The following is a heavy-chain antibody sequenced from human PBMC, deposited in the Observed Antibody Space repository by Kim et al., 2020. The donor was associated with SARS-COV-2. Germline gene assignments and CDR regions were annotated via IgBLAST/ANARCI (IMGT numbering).Heavy chain of an antibody. D-gene: IGHD1-26*01. V-gene: IGHV3-30*02. CDR2: KK. CDR3: AKDALGATDY. J-gene: IGHJ4*02. Sequence: KKYYEDSVEGRFTISRDNSKNTLYLQMNSLRAEDTAVYYCAKDALGATDYWGQGTLVTVSS.